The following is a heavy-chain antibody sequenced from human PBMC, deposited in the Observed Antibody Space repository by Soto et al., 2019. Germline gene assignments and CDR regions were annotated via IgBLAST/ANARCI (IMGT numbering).Heavy chain of an antibody. V-gene: IGHV1-69*13. CDR2: IIPIFGTA. CDR3: ARFVEAVAGTWDDYYYYGMDV. J-gene: IGHJ6*02. D-gene: IGHD6-19*01. CDR1: EGTFSSYA. Sequence: GASVKVSCQASEGTFSSYAISWVRQAPGQGLECMGGIIPIFGTANYAQKFQGRVTISADESTSTAYMELSSLRSEDTAVYYCARFVEAVAGTWDDYYYYGMDVWGQGTTVTVSS.